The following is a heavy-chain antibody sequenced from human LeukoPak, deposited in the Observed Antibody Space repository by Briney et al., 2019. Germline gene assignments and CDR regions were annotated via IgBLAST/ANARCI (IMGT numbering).Heavy chain of an antibody. Sequence: GGSLRLSCAASGFTVSSNYMSWVRQAPGKGLEWVSVIYSGGSTYYADSVKGRFTISRDNSKNTLYLQMNSLRAEDTAVYYCARGYYYDSSGYYDDYWGQGTLVTVSS. CDR3: ARGYYYDSSGYYDDY. CDR2: IYSGGST. CDR1: GFTVSSNY. J-gene: IGHJ4*02. D-gene: IGHD3-22*01. V-gene: IGHV3-66*01.